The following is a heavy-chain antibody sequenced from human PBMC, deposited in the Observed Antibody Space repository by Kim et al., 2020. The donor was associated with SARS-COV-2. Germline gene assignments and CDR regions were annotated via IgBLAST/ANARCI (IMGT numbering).Heavy chain of an antibody. CDR1: GFTFSSYA. J-gene: IGHJ4*02. Sequence: GGSLRLSCAASGFTFSSYAMSWVRQAPGRGLEWVSTISGTGGSTYYGASVKGRFSISRDNSKTTLYLQMNILRAEDTALYYCAKATNYASYFDYWGQGT. V-gene: IGHV3-23*01. CDR2: ISGTGGST. CDR3: AKATNYASYFDY. D-gene: IGHD1-7*01.